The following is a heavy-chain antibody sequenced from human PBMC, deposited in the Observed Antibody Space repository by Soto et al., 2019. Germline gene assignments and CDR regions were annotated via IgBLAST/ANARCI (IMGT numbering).Heavy chain of an antibody. CDR2: IYYSGST. Sequence: SETLSLTCTVSGGSISSGGYYWSWIRQHPGKGLEWIGYIYYSGSTYYNPSLKSRVTISVDTSKNQFSLKLSSVTAADTAVYYCARDAYYDSSGNNNWFDPWGQGTLGTVS. D-gene: IGHD3-22*01. V-gene: IGHV4-31*03. J-gene: IGHJ5*02. CDR3: ARDAYYDSSGNNNWFDP. CDR1: GGSISSGGYY.